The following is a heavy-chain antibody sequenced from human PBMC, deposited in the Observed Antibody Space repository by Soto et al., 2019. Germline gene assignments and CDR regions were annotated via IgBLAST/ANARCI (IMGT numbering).Heavy chain of an antibody. V-gene: IGHV4-39*01. CDR3: ARQRTSVVTQAYFDV. J-gene: IGHJ4*02. D-gene: IGHD2-21*02. Sequence: SLTCTVTGDSLSSRSYYLGWVPQPPGKGLEWIGSIYYSGSHYKKPSPRRRVSISIDTSKDQFSLKLKSVTAADTALYFCARQRTSVVTQAYFDVWGPGSLVTVSA. CDR2: IYYSGSH. CDR1: GDSLSSRSYY.